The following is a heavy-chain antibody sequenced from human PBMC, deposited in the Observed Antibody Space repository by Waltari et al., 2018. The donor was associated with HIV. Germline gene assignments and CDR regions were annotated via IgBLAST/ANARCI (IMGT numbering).Heavy chain of an antibody. CDR2: IKRQRDCGTT. Sequence: EVQMVEYGGDLVQTWGSVSNTCAASGFNDSEAWKPLTRQAPGKGLECFCRIKRQRDCGTTDYAAPVTGRLAISIDGSKYTMYLQMDSLKTEDTAVYYFHTDVVTNWGQGTLVTVSS. J-gene: IGHJ4*02. CDR3: HTDVVTN. D-gene: IGHD2-15*01. V-gene: IGHV3-15*01. CDR1: GFNDSEAW.